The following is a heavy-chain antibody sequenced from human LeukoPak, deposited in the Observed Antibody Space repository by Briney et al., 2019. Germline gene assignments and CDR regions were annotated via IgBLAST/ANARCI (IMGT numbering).Heavy chain of an antibody. V-gene: IGHV3-9*01. CDR2: ISWNSGSI. D-gene: IGHD2-8*02. CDR3: AKDIGWAQAGGYFDY. Sequence: GGPLRLSCAASGFTFDDYATHWVRQAPGKGLEWVSGISWNSGSIGYADSVKGRFTISRDNAKNSLYLQMNSLRAEDTALYYCAKDIGWAQAGGYFDYWGQGTLVTVSS. J-gene: IGHJ4*02. CDR1: GFTFDDYA.